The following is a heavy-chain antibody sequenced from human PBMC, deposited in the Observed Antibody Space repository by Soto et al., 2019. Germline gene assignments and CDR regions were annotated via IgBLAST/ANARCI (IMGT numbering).Heavy chain of an antibody. CDR2: IIPILGIA. Sequence: GASVKVSCKASGGTFSSYTISWVRQAPGQGLEWMGRIIPILGIANYAQKFQGRVTITADKSTSTAYMELSSLRSEDTAVYYCARAPLPDYYGSGSYVDYWGQGTLVTVSS. V-gene: IGHV1-69*02. CDR3: ARAPLPDYYGSGSYVDY. CDR1: GGTFSSYT. J-gene: IGHJ4*02. D-gene: IGHD3-10*01.